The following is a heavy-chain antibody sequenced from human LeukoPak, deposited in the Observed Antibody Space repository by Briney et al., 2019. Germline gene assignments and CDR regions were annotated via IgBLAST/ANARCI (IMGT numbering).Heavy chain of an antibody. D-gene: IGHD4-17*01. J-gene: IGHJ6*02. V-gene: IGHV3-53*05. CDR1: GFTVSSNY. Sequence: PGGSLRLSCAASGFTVSSNYMSWVRQAPGKGLEWVSVIYSGGSTYYADSVKGRFTISRDNAKNSLYLQMNSLRAEDTALYYCVKLLQDYGDVYGMDVWGQGTTVTVSS. CDR2: IYSGGST. CDR3: VKLLQDYGDVYGMDV.